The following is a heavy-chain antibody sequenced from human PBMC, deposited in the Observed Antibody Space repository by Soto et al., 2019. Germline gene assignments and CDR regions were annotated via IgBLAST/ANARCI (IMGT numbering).Heavy chain of an antibody. V-gene: IGHV3-23*01. J-gene: IGHJ6*03. CDR2: ISGSGGST. D-gene: IGHD4-4*01. CDR1: GFTFSSYA. CDR3: ARFTVPDPIYYYYYMDV. Sequence: EVQLLESGGGLVQPGGSLRLSCAASGFTFSSYAMSWVRQAPGKGLEWVSAISGSGGSTYYADSVKGRFTMSRDNSKNTLYLQMNSLRAEDTAVYYCARFTVPDPIYYYYYMDVWGKGTTVTVSS.